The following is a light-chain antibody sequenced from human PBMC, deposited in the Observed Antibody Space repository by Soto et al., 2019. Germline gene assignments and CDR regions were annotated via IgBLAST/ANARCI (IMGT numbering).Light chain of an antibody. Sequence: EIVLTQSPGTLSLSPGERATLSCRASQSVSSSYLAWYQLKPGQAPRLLIYGASSRAIGIPDRFSGSGSGTDFTLTISRLDPEDFAVYYCHQYDSWTFGQGTKVDI. J-gene: IGKJ1*01. V-gene: IGKV3-20*01. CDR1: QSVSSSY. CDR3: HQYDSWT. CDR2: GAS.